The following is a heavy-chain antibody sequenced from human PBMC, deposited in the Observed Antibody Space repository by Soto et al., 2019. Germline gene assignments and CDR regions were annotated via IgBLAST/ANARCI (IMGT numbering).Heavy chain of an antibody. V-gene: IGHV1-18*01. Sequence: QVQLVQSGAEVKEPGASVTVSCKASGYTFTTYGVSWVRQAPGQGLEWMGWISTYNGNTNYAQKRQGRVTMTTDTSASTAYMELKSLRFDDTAVYYCARGTYFDYWGQGALVTVSS. CDR1: GYTFTTYG. J-gene: IGHJ4*02. CDR3: ARGTYFDY. CDR2: ISTYNGNT.